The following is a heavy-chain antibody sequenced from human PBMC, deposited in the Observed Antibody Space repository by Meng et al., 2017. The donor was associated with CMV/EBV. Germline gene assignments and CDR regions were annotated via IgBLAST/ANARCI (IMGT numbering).Heavy chain of an antibody. D-gene: IGHD3-16*02. CDR2: IYNDDST. CDR3: SYRYYFDY. V-gene: IGHV3-53*01. CDR1: GFTVSGNH. Sequence: GESLKISCAASGFTVSGNHMSWVRQAPGKGLEWISVIYNDDSTHYVDSAKGRFTISRDDSKNTLYLQMNSLRAEDTAVYYCSYRYYFDYWGQGTMVTVSS. J-gene: IGHJ4*02.